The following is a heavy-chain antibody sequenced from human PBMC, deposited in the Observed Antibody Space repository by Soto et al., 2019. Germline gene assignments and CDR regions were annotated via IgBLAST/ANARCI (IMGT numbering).Heavy chain of an antibody. J-gene: IGHJ6*02. V-gene: IGHV3-23*01. CDR2: ISGSGGDT. CDR1: GFSFSTYP. CDR3: AKILSTVTTYYYGMDV. D-gene: IGHD4-17*01. Sequence: GGSLRLSCAASGFSFSTYPMTWVRQAPGKRLEGVSSISGSGGDTYYIDSVKGRFTISRDNSKNTVYLQMNSLRAEDTAVYYCAKILSTVTTYYYGMDVWGQGATVTVSS.